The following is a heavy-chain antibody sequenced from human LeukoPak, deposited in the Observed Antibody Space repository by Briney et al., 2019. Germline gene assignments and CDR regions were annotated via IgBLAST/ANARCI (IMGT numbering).Heavy chain of an antibody. CDR2: IRSKANNYAT. J-gene: IGHJ4*02. D-gene: IGHD3-22*01. Sequence: GGSLKLSCVVSGFTFSGSAVHWVRQASGKGLEWVGRIRSKANNYATAYAASVKGRFTISRDDSKNTAYLQMNSLKTEDTAVYYCTGDNFDSSVKFDYWGQGTLVTVSS. CDR1: GFTFSGSA. V-gene: IGHV3-73*01. CDR3: TGDNFDSSVKFDY.